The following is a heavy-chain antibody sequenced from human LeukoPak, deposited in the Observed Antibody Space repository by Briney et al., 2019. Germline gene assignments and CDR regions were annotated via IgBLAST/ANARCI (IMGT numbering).Heavy chain of an antibody. CDR2: IKSKTGGVTT. J-gene: IGHJ4*02. CDR1: GFSFNNAW. V-gene: IGHV3-15*01. Sequence: PGGSLRLSCAASGFSFNNAWLSWVRQAPGKGLEWVGRIKSKTGGVTTDYGAPVKGRFTISRDDSKATVYLQMNSLKTDDTAVYYCTTTLTWTYYDVFGGQGTLVTVSS. D-gene: IGHD3-9*01. CDR3: TTTLTWTYYDVF.